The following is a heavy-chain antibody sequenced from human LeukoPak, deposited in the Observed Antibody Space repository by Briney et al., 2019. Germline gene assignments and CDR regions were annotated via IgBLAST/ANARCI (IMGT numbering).Heavy chain of an antibody. CDR2: IFDSGST. V-gene: IGHV4-59*12. J-gene: IGHJ4*02. CDR1: GGSISTYY. Sequence: PSETLSLTCTVSGGSISTYYWSWIRQPPGKGLEWIGYIFDSGSTNYNPSLKSRVTISVDTSKNQFSLKLSSVTAADTAVYYCVRDLGWLVQDYWGQGTLVTVSS. CDR3: VRDLGWLVQDY. D-gene: IGHD6-19*01.